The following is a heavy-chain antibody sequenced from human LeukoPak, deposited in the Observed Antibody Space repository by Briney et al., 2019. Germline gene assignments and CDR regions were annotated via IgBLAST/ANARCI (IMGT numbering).Heavy chain of an antibody. V-gene: IGHV3-49*04. J-gene: IGHJ4*02. CDR3: TRESAEATAKFDY. Sequence: GGSLRLSCAASGFTFSSYSMNWVRQAPGKGLEWVGFIRSKAYGGTTEYAASVKGRFTISRDDSKSIAYLQMNSLKTEDTAVYYCTRESAEATAKFDYWGQGTPVTLSS. D-gene: IGHD2-21*02. CDR2: IRSKAYGGTT. CDR1: GFTFSSYS.